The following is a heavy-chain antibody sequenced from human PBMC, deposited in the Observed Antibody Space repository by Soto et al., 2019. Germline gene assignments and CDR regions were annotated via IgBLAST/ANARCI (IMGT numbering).Heavy chain of an antibody. CDR2: SRNKANSYTT. CDR3: ASRFTGRYDY. J-gene: IGHJ4*02. CDR1: GLTLSDHY. V-gene: IGHV3-72*01. D-gene: IGHD1-26*01. Sequence: GGSLRLSCAAYGLTLSDHYMDWVRQAPGKALEWVGRSRNKANSYTTEYAASVRGRFTISRDDPNNSVFLQMNGLKTDDTAMYYCASRFTGRYDYSGQGTLVTVSS.